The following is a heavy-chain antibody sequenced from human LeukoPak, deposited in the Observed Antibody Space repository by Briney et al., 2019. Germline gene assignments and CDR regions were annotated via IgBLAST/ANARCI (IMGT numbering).Heavy chain of an antibody. CDR1: GGSISSYY. V-gene: IGHV4-59*01. CDR2: IYYSGST. J-gene: IGHJ4*02. Sequence: SETLSLTCTVSGGSISSYYWSWIRQPPGKGLEWIGYIYYSGSTSYNPSLKSRVTISVDTSKNQFSLKLSSVTAADTAVYYCARAKDYYDSSGYYYHFDYWGQGTLVTVSS. CDR3: ARAKDYYDSSGYYYHFDY. D-gene: IGHD3-22*01.